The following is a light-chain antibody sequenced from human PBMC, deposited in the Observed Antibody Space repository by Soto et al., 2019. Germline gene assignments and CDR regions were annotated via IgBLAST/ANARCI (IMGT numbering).Light chain of an antibody. V-gene: IGKV1-39*01. CDR2: GAS. J-gene: IGKJ4*01. Sequence: DIRMTHSPYSLSASVRDRVNITCRASQAIGNYLNWYQQKTGKAPNIMIFGASSLQSGVPSRFSGSGYGTDFTLTISSLQPEDFATYYCQQSYSTPLTFGGGTKVDIK. CDR1: QAIGNY. CDR3: QQSYSTPLT.